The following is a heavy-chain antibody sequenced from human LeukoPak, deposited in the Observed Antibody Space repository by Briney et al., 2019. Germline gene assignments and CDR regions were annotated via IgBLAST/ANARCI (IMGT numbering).Heavy chain of an antibody. D-gene: IGHD3-3*01. V-gene: IGHV3-23*01. CDR3: AKDTIFGVVIILFDY. CDR2: ISGSGGST. CDR1: GFTFSSYA. J-gene: IGHJ4*02. Sequence: GGSLRLSCAASGFTFSSYAMSWVRQAPGKGLEWVSAISGSGGSTYYADSVKGRFTISRDNSKNTLYLQMNSLRAEDTAVYYCAKDTIFGVVIILFDYWGQGTMVTVSS.